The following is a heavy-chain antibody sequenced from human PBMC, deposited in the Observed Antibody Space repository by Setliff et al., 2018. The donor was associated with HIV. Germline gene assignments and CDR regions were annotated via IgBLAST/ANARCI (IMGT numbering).Heavy chain of an antibody. V-gene: IGHV4-39*01. J-gene: IGHJ4*02. CDR2: IYYSGNT. CDR3: ARHLTTAVSPSYFDS. CDR1: GGSVSTTYY. D-gene: IGHD3-9*01. Sequence: SETLSLTCTVSGGSVSTTYYWGWIRQPPGKGLEWIASIYYSGNTYYNPSLKSRVTISIDTSKNQFSLKLSSVTAADTAVYYCARHLTTAVSPSYFDSWGQGTLVTSPQ.